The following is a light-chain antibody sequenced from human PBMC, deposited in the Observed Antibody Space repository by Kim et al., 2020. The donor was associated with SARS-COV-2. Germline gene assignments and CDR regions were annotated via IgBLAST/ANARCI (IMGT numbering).Light chain of an antibody. CDR2: GAS. J-gene: IGKJ5*01. Sequence: GDRFTIPCRASQDFSTDLSWYQQTPGRAPKRLICGASSLQRGVPSRFSGSVTGTAFTLPSSSLPTEDFATYVCLQHNTYTITFAQGT. CDR1: QDFSTD. V-gene: IGKV1-17*01. CDR3: LQHNTYTIT.